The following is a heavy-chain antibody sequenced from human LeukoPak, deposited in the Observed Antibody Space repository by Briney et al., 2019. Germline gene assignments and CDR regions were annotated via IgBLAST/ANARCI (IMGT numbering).Heavy chain of an antibody. V-gene: IGHV4-38-2*02. J-gene: IGHJ4*02. CDR1: GYSISNGYY. Sequence: PSETLSLTCTVSGYSISNGYYWGWVRQPPGKGLEWIGSIYYSGSTYYNPSLKSRVTISVDTSKNQFSLKLSSVTAADTAVYYCARDYYDSSGYYGQGDYWGQGTLVTVSS. CDR2: IYYSGST. CDR3: ARDYYDSSGYYGQGDY. D-gene: IGHD3-22*01.